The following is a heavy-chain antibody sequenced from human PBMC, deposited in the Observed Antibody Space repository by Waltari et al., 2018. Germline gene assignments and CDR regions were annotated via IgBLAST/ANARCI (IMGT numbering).Heavy chain of an antibody. CDR3: AKAALGPRAGGMDV. Sequence: QVQMVASGGGVVQPGTSLRLSCGAATIIFDTYCRHCVRQHPRKGLEWVELISYDGSDIYYADSVKGRFTISRDNSKNTVYLQMNSLRSEDTAVYYCAKAALGPRAGGMDVWGQGTTVTVSS. D-gene: IGHD1-26*01. CDR2: ISYDGSDI. J-gene: IGHJ6*02. CDR1: TIIFDTYC. V-gene: IGHV3-30*18.